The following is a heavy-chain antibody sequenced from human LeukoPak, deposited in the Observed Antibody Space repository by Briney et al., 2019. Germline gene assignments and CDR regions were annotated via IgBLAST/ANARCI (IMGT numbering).Heavy chain of an antibody. Sequence: AETLSLTCTVSGDSISSYYWSWIRQPPGKGLEWIGYIYYSGSSNYNPSLKSRVTMSVDTSKNQFSLNLSSVTAADTAVYYCARHSSTYYDFDYWGQGTLVTVSS. V-gene: IGHV4-59*01. CDR2: IYYSGSS. D-gene: IGHD6-13*01. J-gene: IGHJ4*02. CDR3: ARHSSTYYDFDY. CDR1: GDSISSYY.